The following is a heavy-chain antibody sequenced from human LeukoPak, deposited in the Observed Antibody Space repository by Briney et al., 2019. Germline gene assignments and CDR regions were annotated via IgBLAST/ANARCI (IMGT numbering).Heavy chain of an antibody. CDR2: IGTSGSNI. CDR1: GFTFSSYS. V-gene: IGHV3-48*01. J-gene: IGHJ5*02. Sequence: PGRSLRLSCAASGFTFSSYSMNWVRQAPGKGLEWVSYIGTSGSNIYYADSVKGRFTISRDNAKNSLSLQMNSLRAEDTAVYYCARGPPLFDPWGQGTLVTVSS. CDR3: ARGPPLFDP.